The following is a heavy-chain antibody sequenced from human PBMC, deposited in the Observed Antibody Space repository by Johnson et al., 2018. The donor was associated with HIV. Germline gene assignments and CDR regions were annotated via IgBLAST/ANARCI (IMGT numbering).Heavy chain of an antibody. D-gene: IGHD1-7*01. CDR3: VWNYVAAFDI. J-gene: IGHJ3*02. Sequence: MLLVESGGGVVRPGESLRISCVASGFKFYEYDVSWVRQVPGKGLVWVSRINSDGSSTSYADSVKGRFTISRDNTKNSLYLQMNNLRAEDTALYYCVWNYVAAFDIWGQWTMVTVSS. V-gene: IGHV3-20*04. CDR2: INSDGSST. CDR1: GFKFYEYD.